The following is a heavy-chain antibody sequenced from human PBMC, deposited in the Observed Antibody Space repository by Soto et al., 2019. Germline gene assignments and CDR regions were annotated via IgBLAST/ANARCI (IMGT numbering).Heavy chain of an antibody. CDR1: GYTFTSYA. D-gene: IGHD3-10*01. V-gene: IGHV1-3*01. J-gene: IGHJ4*02. CDR3: ARDGTVRGVRYLFDY. Sequence: ASVKVSCKASGYTFTSYAMHWVRQAPGQRLEWMGWINAGNGNTKYSQKFQGRVTITRDTSASTAYMELSSLRSEDTAVYYCARDGTVRGVRYLFDYWGQGTLVTVSS. CDR2: INAGNGNT.